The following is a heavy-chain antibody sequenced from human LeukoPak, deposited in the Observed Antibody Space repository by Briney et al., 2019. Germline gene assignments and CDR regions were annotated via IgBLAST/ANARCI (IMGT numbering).Heavy chain of an antibody. J-gene: IGHJ4*02. CDR3: ARAFPERFCSGTSCLEGFDY. CDR1: GGPMSSGDFY. D-gene: IGHD2-2*01. Sequence: SSETLSLTCTVSGGPMSSGDFYWTWIRQPPGKGLEWIGYIYYIGSAYYNPSLKSRVSISVDTSNNQFSLMLTSVTAADTAVYYCARAFPERFCSGTSCLEGFDYWGQGILATVSS. CDR2: IYYIGSA. V-gene: IGHV4-30-4*01.